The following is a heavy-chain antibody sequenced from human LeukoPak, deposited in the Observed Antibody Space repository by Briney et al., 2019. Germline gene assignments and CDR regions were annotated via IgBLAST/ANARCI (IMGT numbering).Heavy chain of an antibody. CDR1: GFTFSSYW. CDR2: ISWNSGSI. J-gene: IGHJ4*02. CDR3: ARDHHFDYYDYVGD. Sequence: PGGSLRLSCAASGFTFSSYWMHWVRQAPGKGLEWVSGISWNSGSIGYADSVKGRFTISRDNAKNSLYLQMNSLRAEDTALYYCARDHHFDYYDYVGDWGQGTLVTVSS. V-gene: IGHV3-9*01. D-gene: IGHD3-16*01.